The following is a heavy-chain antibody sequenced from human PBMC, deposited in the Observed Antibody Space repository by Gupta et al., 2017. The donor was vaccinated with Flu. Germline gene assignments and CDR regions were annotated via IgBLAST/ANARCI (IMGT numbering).Heavy chain of an antibody. CDR1: GFTFENFG. V-gene: IGHV3-30*18. CDR2: ISYDGNKR. D-gene: IGHD2-2*01. CDR3: AKDGALFSSGYQGFES. Sequence: QVRLVESGEGVAQPGTSRRLPCSASGFTFENFGIHWVRQSPGKGLEWVAFISYDGNKRYFADSGKGRVAVSRDNSRNMAHVQIRSLREDDTAVYYCAKDGALFSSGYQGFESWGPGALVTVSS. J-gene: IGHJ4*02.